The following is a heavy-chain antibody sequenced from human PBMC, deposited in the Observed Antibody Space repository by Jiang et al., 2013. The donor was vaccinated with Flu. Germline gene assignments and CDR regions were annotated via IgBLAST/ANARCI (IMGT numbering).Heavy chain of an antibody. CDR3: ARDQGEGGNTIFGVVHF. Sequence: KVSCKASGYTFTSYAMHWVRQAPGQRFEWMGWINPGNGNTKYSQKFQDRVTITRDTSASIAYMELSSLRSEDTAVYYCARDQGEGGNTIFGVVHFWGQGTLVTVSS. CDR1: GYTFTSYA. D-gene: IGHD3-3*01. J-gene: IGHJ4*02. CDR2: INPGNGNT. V-gene: IGHV1-3*01.